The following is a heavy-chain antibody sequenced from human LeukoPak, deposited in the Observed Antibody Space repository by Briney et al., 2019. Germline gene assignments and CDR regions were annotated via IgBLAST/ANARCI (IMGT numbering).Heavy chain of an antibody. Sequence: ASVKVSCKASGYTFTSYYMHWVRQAPGQGLEWMGIINPSGGSTSYAQKFQGRVTMTRDTSTSTVYMELSSLRSEDTAVYYCARGEDIVVVPAANYFDYWGQGTLVTVFS. V-gene: IGHV1-46*03. CDR3: ARGEDIVVVPAANYFDY. CDR1: GYTFTSYY. D-gene: IGHD2-2*01. J-gene: IGHJ4*02. CDR2: INPSGGST.